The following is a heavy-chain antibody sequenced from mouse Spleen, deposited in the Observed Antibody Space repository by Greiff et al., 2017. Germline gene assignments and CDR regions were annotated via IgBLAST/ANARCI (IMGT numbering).Heavy chain of an antibody. J-gene: IGHJ3*01. CDR1: GFTFSSYA. D-gene: IGHD2-12*01. V-gene: IGHV5-9-1*01. Sequence: EVKLMESGGGLVKPGGSLKLSCAASGFTFSSYAMSWVRQTPEKRLEWVATISSGGSYTYYPDSVKGRFTISRDNAKNTLYLQMSSLRSEDTAMYYCARGYSYDGTWLAYWGQGTLVTVSA. CDR3: ARGYSYDGTWLAY. CDR2: ISSGGSYT.